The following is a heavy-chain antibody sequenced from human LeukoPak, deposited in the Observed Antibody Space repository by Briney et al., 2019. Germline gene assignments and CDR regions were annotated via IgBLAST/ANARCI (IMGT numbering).Heavy chain of an antibody. Sequence: GGSLRLSCAASGFTVSSKYMSWVRQAPGKGLEWLSVIHDGDGTYYADSVKARFTISGDNSKNTLYLQMNSLRVEDTAVYYCARLATSTGSYVDYWGQGTLVTVSS. CDR2: IHDGDGT. CDR1: GFTVSSKY. CDR3: ARLATSTGSYVDY. V-gene: IGHV3-53*01. J-gene: IGHJ4*02. D-gene: IGHD1-26*01.